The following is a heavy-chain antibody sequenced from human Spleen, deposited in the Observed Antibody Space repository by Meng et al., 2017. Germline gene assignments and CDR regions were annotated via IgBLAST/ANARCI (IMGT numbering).Heavy chain of an antibody. CDR1: GFALSASGMC. D-gene: IGHD7-27*01. V-gene: IGHV2-70*01. CDR3: ERIELTGDMKGLDY. Sequence: SGPTLVKPTQTLTLTCTFSGFALSASGMCVSWIRQSPGKALEWLALVDREDDKYNNAPPKTRPTISKDTSKNQVVLTMTNMDPVDTAKYYCERIELTGDMKGLDYWGQGILVTVSS. CDR2: VDREDDK. J-gene: IGHJ4*02.